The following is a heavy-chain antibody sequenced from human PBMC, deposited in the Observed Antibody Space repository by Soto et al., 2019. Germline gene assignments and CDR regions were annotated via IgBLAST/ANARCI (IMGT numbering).Heavy chain of an antibody. V-gene: IGHV1-3*04. CDR1: GYSFTRHA. CDR2: VNTVNGNT. J-gene: IGHJ4*02. Sequence: QVQLVQSGAEVKKPGASVNVSCKASGYSFTRHAMHWVRQAPGERPEWMGWVNTVNGNTKYSQKLQGRVTITKDTSATTSYMELSSLRSEDSAVYYCARDLNDDQPSLIFDYWGQGTLVTVSS. D-gene: IGHD1-1*01. CDR3: ARDLNDDQPSLIFDY.